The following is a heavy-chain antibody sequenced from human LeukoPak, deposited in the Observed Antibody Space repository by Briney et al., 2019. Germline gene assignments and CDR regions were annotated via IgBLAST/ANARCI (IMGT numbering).Heavy chain of an antibody. J-gene: IGHJ3*02. D-gene: IGHD3-10*01. CDR2: ISSSSSTI. CDR3: ARDWGMAYYGSGSRDAFDI. Sequence: GGSLRLSCAASGFTFSSYSMNWVRQAPGKGLEWVSYISSSSSTIYYADSVKGRFTISRDNAKNSLYLQMNSLRAEDTAVYYCARDWGMAYYGSGSRDAFDIWGQGTMVTVSS. CDR1: GFTFSSYS. V-gene: IGHV3-48*04.